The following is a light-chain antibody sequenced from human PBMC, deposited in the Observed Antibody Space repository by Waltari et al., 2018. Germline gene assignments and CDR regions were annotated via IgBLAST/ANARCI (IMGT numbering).Light chain of an antibody. CDR1: QSVSRY. CDR2: DAS. V-gene: IGKV3-11*01. CDR3: QQRSSWPIFT. J-gene: IGKJ3*01. Sequence: DIVLTQSPATLSLSPGESATLSCRASQSVSRYLAWYQQKPGQAPRLLIYDASNRATGIPARFSGSGSGTDFTLTISSLEPEDFAVYYCQQRSSWPIFTFGPGTKVDIK.